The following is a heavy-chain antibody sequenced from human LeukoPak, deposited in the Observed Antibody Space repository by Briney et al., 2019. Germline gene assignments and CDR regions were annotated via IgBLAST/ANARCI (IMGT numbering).Heavy chain of an antibody. J-gene: IGHJ4*02. CDR1: GYTVTELS. Sequence: ASVKVSCKVSGYTVTELSMHWVRQAPGKGLEWMGGFDPEDGETIYAQKFQGRVTMTEDTSTDTAYMELSSLRSEDTAVYYCATVPDTAMEGAGWGQGTLVTVSS. V-gene: IGHV1-24*01. CDR3: ATVPDTAMEGAG. D-gene: IGHD5-18*01. CDR2: FDPEDGET.